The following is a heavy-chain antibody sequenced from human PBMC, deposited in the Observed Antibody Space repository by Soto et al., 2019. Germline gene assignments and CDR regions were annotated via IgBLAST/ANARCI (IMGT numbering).Heavy chain of an antibody. V-gene: IGHV3-74*01. J-gene: IGHJ4*02. CDR2: ISGDGTTT. D-gene: IGHD2-8*01. CDR3: AIQDCTNDVCLDAAVTVGGALEY. CDR1: GFSIRQDW. Sequence: EVRLVESGGGLVQPGEALRLACAASGFSIRQDWMHWVRQAPGKGPVWVSYISGDGTTTDYAGSVKGRFTISRDNAKNTLFLPMDSLRVEDTAIYFCAIQDCTNDVCLDAAVTVGGALEYWGRGAQVTVS.